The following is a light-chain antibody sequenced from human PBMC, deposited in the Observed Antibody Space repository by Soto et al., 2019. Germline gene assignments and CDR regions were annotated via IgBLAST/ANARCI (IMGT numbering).Light chain of an antibody. CDR2: AAS. CDR3: QHYNSYSEA. Sequence: IQLTKSPSSLSASIGDRVTITCRASEGISNFLACYKQKPGKAPKLLLYAASTLQSGVPSRFSGSGSGTDFTLTISSLQPEDFATYYCQHYNSYSEAFGQGTKVDI. CDR1: EGISNF. V-gene: IGKV1-9*01. J-gene: IGKJ1*01.